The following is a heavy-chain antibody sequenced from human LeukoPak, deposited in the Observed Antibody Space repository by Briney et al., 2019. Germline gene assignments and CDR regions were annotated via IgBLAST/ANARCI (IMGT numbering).Heavy chain of an antibody. V-gene: IGHV3-15*01. CDR2: VKSKADGGTT. Sequence: GGSLRLSCAASGFTFNNAWMNWVRQVPGKGLEWVGRVKSKADGGTTDYAAPAEGRFTISRDDSENTLYLQMNSLKTEDTAVYYCTSDPRIGRYFDYWGQGTLVTVSS. CDR1: GFTFNNAW. J-gene: IGHJ4*02. D-gene: IGHD1-26*01. CDR3: TSDPRIGRYFDY.